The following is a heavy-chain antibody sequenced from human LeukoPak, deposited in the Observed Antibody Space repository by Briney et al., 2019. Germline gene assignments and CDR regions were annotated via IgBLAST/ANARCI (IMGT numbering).Heavy chain of an antibody. CDR3: ARGVYYGGNGYYFDY. Sequence: PSQTLTLTCAGSGGSISSGGYSWSWIRPPPGKGLEWIGYIYHSGSTYYNPSLKSRVTISVDRSKNQFSLKLSSVTAADTAVYYGARGVYYGGNGYYFDYWGQGTLVTVSS. J-gene: IGHJ4*02. CDR2: IYHSGST. D-gene: IGHD4-23*01. CDR1: GGSISSGGYS. V-gene: IGHV4-30-2*01.